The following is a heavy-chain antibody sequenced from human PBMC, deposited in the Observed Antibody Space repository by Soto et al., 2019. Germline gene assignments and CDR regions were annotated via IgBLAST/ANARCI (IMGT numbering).Heavy chain of an antibody. CDR1: GYTFTSYG. Sequence: GASVKVSCKASGYTFTSYGISWVRQAPGQGLEWMGWISAYNGNTNYAQKLQGRVTMTTDTSTSTAYMELRSLRSDDTAVYYCARGPDTSTDYYGPFEYWGQGILVTVSS. J-gene: IGHJ4*02. V-gene: IGHV1-18*01. CDR3: ARGPDTSTDYYGPFEY. CDR2: ISAYNGNT. D-gene: IGHD3-9*01.